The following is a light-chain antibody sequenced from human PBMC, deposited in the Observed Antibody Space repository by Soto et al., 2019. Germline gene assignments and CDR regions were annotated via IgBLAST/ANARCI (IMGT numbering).Light chain of an antibody. CDR1: QDIRGA. Sequence: AIQLTQSPSSLPASVGDRVIITCRASQDIRGALAWYQQKPGKAPRLLIYDASSLQSGVPSRFSGSGSGTDFTLTISSLLPEDFANYFCQQFKSYPLTFGGGTKVEIK. CDR2: DAS. CDR3: QQFKSYPLT. J-gene: IGKJ4*01. V-gene: IGKV1-13*02.